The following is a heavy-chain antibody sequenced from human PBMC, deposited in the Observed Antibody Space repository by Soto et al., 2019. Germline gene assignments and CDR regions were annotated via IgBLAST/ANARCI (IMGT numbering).Heavy chain of an antibody. V-gene: IGHV3-23*01. CDR2: LSGSSGFST. CDR1: GFRFSTYA. CDR3: AKDRTGHWLVRGGCFDC. Sequence: EVQLLESGGDLVLPGGSLRLSCAASGFRFSTYAMSWVRQAPGKGLEWVSGLSGSSGFSTYYADSVKGRFTISRDNSKNTLFLQMNSLRAEDTAIYYCAKDRTGHWLVRGGCFDCWGQGTLVTVSS. D-gene: IGHD6-19*01. J-gene: IGHJ4*02.